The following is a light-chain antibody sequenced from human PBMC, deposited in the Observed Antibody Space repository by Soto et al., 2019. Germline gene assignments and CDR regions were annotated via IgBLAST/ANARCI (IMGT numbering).Light chain of an antibody. CDR1: QTINNY. V-gene: IGKV1-39*01. CDR2: GAS. CDR3: QQTYSTPYI. J-gene: IGKJ2*01. Sequence: DIQLTQSPPSLSASVGDRVSLTCRASQTINNYVNWYQQEPGNAPKLLIYGASSLGSGVPSRFSGSGFGTDFILTITSLQPEDFVIYYCQQTYSTPYIFGGGTKLDI.